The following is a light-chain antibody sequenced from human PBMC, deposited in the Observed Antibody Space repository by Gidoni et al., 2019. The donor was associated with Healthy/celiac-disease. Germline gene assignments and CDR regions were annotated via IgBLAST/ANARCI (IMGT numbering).Light chain of an antibody. Sequence: DIQMPPSPSTLSASVGDRVTITCRSSQSISSWLAWYQQKPEKAPKLLFYKASSLESGVPSRFSGSGSGTEFTLTISILQPDYFATYYCQQYNSYSETFGQGTKVEIK. CDR3: QQYNSYSET. CDR2: KAS. J-gene: IGKJ1*01. V-gene: IGKV1-5*03. CDR1: QSISSW.